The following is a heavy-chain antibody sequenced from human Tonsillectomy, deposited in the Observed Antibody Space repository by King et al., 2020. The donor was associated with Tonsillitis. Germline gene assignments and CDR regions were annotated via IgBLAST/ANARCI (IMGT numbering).Heavy chain of an antibody. V-gene: IGHV1-2*02. D-gene: IGHD3-10*01. CDR1: GYTFTDYY. J-gene: IGHJ4*02. Sequence: QLVQSGAEVKKPGALVKVSCKASGYTFTDYYIHWVRQAPGQGLEWMGWINPDSGGTKYAEKFQGSVTMTRDTSISTAYMELSRLRSDDTAVYYCARAMVRGLITSYYFDSWGQGTLVTVSS. CDR3: ARAMVRGLITSYYFDS. CDR2: INPDSGGT.